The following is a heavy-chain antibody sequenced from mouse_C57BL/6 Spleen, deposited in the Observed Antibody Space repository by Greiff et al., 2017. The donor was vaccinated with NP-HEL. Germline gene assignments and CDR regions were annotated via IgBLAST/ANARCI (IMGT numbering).Heavy chain of an antibody. CDR2: ISSGSSTI. CDR3: ARPRTLYYAMDY. CDR1: GFTFSDYG. J-gene: IGHJ4*01. V-gene: IGHV5-17*01. Sequence: VQLKESGGGLVKPGGSLKLSCAASGFTFSDYGMHWVRQAPEKGLEWVAYISSGSSTIYYADTVKGRFTISRDNAKNTLFLQMTSLRSEDTAMYYCARPRTLYYAMDYWGQGTSVTVSS.